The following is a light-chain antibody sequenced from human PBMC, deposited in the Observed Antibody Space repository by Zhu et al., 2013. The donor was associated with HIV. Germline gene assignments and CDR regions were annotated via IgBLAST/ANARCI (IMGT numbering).Light chain of an antibody. Sequence: QSVLTQPPSASGTPGQRVTISCSGSSSNIGSNTVSWYQQLPGTAPKLLIYSSSQRPSRVPDRFSGSKSGTSASLAISGLQSEDEADYYCAAWDGSLNVGVFGGGTKLTVL. CDR3: AAWDGSLNVGV. J-gene: IGLJ3*02. CDR2: SSS. CDR1: SSNIGSNT. V-gene: IGLV1-44*01.